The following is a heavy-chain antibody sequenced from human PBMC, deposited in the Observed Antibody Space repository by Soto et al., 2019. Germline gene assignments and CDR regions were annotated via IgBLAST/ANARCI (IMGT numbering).Heavy chain of an antibody. CDR3: ARGGHVVVVTAAFDY. D-gene: IGHD2-21*02. CDR1: GNTFTNYY. Sequence: ASVKVSCKASGNTFTNYYIHWVRQAPGQGLEWMGKINPSGGHTTYAQKFLGRVTMTRDTSTSTLYMELTSLRSEDTAVYYCARGGHVVVVTAAFDYWGQGTLVTVSS. CDR2: INPSGGHT. V-gene: IGHV1-46*01. J-gene: IGHJ4*02.